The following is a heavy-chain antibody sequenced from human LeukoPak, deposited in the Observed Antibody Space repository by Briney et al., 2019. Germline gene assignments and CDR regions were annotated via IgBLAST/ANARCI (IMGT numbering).Heavy chain of an antibody. J-gene: IGHJ4*02. Sequence: SETLSLTCTVSGGSISSSSYYWGWIRQPPGKGLEWIGEINHSGSTNYNPSLKSRVTISVDTSKNQFSLKLSSVTAADTAVYYCARGKPWAIVVVVAATRYFDYWGQGTLVTVSS. D-gene: IGHD2-15*01. CDR3: ARGKPWAIVVVVAATRYFDY. CDR2: INHSGST. V-gene: IGHV4-39*07. CDR1: GGSISSSSYY.